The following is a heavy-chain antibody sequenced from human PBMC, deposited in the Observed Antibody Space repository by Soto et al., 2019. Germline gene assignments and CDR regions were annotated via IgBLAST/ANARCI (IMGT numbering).Heavy chain of an antibody. CDR2: ISSSGSTI. CDR1: GFTFCDYY. J-gene: IGHJ6*02. CDR3: ARDANYYGIDV. V-gene: IGHV3-11*01. Sequence: QVQLVESGGGLVKPGRSLRLSCAGSGFTFCDYYMSWIRQAPGNGLEWVSYISSSGSTIYYADSVKGRFTISRDNAKNSLYLQMNSLRAEDTAVYYSARDANYYGIDVWGQVTTVTVSS.